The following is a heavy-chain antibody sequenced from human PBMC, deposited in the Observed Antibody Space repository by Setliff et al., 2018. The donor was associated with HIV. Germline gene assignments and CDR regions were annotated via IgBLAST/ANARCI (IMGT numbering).Heavy chain of an antibody. Sequence: SETLSLTCKVSGASISSYYWSWVRQPPGKGLEWIGYIYNSGYSNSKPSLKSRVTMSLDTSKTQFSLELTSVTAADTAVYYCATCRHRPSNWFDPWGQGTLVTVSS. CDR3: ATCRHRPSNWFDP. V-gene: IGHV4-59*12. CDR2: IYNSGYS. CDR1: GASISSYY. J-gene: IGHJ5*02.